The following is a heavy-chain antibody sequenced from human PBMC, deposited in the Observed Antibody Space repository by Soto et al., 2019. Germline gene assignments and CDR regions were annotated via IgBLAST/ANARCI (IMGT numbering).Heavy chain of an antibody. J-gene: IGHJ3*02. CDR3: ARVGTGSSTPLDI. CDR1: GFMLTRST. V-gene: IGHV3-21*01. CDR2: ITSASDYI. Sequence: LRLSCVASGFMLTRSTMNWVRQAPGKGLEWVSSITSASDYIFYADSVKGRFTISRDNAKNSLYLQMNSLRAEDTAVYYCARVGTGSSTPLDIWGQGTMVTVSS. D-gene: IGHD3-9*01.